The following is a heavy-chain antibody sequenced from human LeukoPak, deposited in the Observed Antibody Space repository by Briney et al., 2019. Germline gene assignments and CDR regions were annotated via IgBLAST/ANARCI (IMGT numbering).Heavy chain of an antibody. CDR1: GGTFSSYA. D-gene: IGHD3-3*01. CDR2: IIPIFGTA. Sequence: GASVKVSCKASGGTFSSYAISWVRQAPGQGLEWMGGIIPIFGTANYAQKFQGRVTITADESTSTAYMELSSLRSEDTAVYYCARDRRFLEWLPEHRRYYGMDVWGQGTTVTVSS. CDR3: ARDRRFLEWLPEHRRYYGMDV. V-gene: IGHV1-69*13. J-gene: IGHJ6*02.